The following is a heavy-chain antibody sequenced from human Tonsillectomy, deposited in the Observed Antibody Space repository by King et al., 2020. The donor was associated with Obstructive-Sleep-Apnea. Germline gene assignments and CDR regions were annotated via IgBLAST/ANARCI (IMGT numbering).Heavy chain of an antibody. D-gene: IGHD2-15*01. Sequence: VQLQQSGPGLVKPSQTLSLTCAISGDSVSSNSAAWNCIRQSPSRGLECLGRTYYRSKWYNYYAVSVKSRITINPDTSKNQFSLQLNSVTPEDTAVYYCARGRYCSGGSCYYGMDVWGQGTTVTVSS. CDR2: TYYRSKWYN. V-gene: IGHV6-1*01. J-gene: IGHJ6*02. CDR3: ARGRYCSGGSCYYGMDV. CDR1: GDSVSSNSAA.